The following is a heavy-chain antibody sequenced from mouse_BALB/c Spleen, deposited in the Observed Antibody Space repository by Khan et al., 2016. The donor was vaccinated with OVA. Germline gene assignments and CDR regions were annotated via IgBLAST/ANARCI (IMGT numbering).Heavy chain of an antibody. J-gene: IGHJ3*01. Sequence: VQLQQSGAELVKPGASVRLSCKASGYTFTSYYLYWVKQRPGQGLEWIGDINPSNGGTNFHEKFKSKATLNVDNSYRTAYMQLSSLTSEDSAVYYCTRSGYGTFAYWGQGTLVTVSA. CDR2: INPSNGGT. CDR1: GYTFTSYY. V-gene: IGHV1S81*02. CDR3: TRSGYGTFAY. D-gene: IGHD2-1*01.